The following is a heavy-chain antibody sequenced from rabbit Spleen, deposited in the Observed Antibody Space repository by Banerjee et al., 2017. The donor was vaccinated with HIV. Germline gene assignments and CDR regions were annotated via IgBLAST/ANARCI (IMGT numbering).Heavy chain of an antibody. CDR3: ATYVDYDGDFNL. CDR1: GFSFSDRDV. CDR2: INAATAKP. V-gene: IGHV1S45*01. D-gene: IGHD2-1*01. Sequence: QEQLVESGGGLVQPEGSLTLTCKASGFSFSDRDVMCWVRQAPGKGLEWIACINAATAKPVYATWAKGRFTISRTSSTTVTLRMTSLTAADRATYFCATYVDYDGDFNLWGPGTLVTVS. J-gene: IGHJ4*01.